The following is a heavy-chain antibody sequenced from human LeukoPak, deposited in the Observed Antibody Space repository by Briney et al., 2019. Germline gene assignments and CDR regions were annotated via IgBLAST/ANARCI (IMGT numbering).Heavy chain of an antibody. J-gene: IGHJ4*02. CDR1: GGSFNSGSYY. CDR3: TRESVDCSRTTCSFDY. D-gene: IGHD2-2*01. CDR2: IYYTGNT. V-gene: IGHV4-61*01. Sequence: SETLSLTCTVSGGSFNSGSYYWSWIRQPPGKGLEWIRHIYYTGNTNYNPSLRSRVTISVDTSKNQFSLQLRSVAAADTAVYYCTRESVDCSRTTCSFDYWGQGTRVTVSS.